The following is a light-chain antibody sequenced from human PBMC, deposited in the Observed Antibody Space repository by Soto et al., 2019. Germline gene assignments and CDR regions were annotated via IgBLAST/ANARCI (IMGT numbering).Light chain of an antibody. J-gene: IGKJ4*01. CDR1: QSISSW. CDR2: KAS. CDR3: QQYNSYPLT. V-gene: IGKV1-5*03. Sequence: DIQMTQSPSTLSASVGDRVTITCRASQSISSWLAWYQQKPGKAPTLLIYKASSLESGVPTRFSGSGSWTEFTLTISSLQPDDFATYYCQQYNSYPLTFGGGTKVEIK.